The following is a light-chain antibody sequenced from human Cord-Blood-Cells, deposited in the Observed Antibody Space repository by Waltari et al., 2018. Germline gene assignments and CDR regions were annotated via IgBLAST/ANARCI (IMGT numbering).Light chain of an antibody. Sequence: QSALTQPASVSGSPGQAITISCTGTSSDVGGYNNVPWYQPHPGKAPKLIVYEVSQRPSGVSNRFSCSMSGNTASLTISGLQAEDEADYYCSSYTSSSTLVFGGGTKLTVL. CDR3: SSYTSSSTLV. CDR2: EVS. V-gene: IGLV2-14*01. J-gene: IGLJ2*01. CDR1: SSDVGGYNN.